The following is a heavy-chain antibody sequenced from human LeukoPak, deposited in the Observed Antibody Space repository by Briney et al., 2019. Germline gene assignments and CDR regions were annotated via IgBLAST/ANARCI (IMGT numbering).Heavy chain of an antibody. V-gene: IGHV3-21*01. CDR3: ARGMRSYDY. CDR2: ITSSSRYI. Sequence: GGSLRLSCAASGFTFSSYGMSWVRQARGKGLEWVSSITSSSRYIYYADSVKGRFTISRDNANNSLYLQMNSLRAEDTAVYYCARGMRSYDYWGQGTLVTVSS. D-gene: IGHD1-26*01. J-gene: IGHJ4*02. CDR1: GFTFSSYG.